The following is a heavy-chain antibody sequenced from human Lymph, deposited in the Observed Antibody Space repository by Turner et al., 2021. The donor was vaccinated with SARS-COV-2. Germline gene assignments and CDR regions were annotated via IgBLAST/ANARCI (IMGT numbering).Heavy chain of an antibody. J-gene: IGHJ4*02. CDR3: ARSRSGGYWGGFDY. CDR1: GFTFSSYA. CDR2: ISYDGSNK. Sequence: QVQLVESGGGVVQPGRSLRLSCAASGFTFSSYAMHWVRQAPGKGLEWVAVISYDGSNKYYADSVKGRFTISRENSKNTLYLQMNSLRAEDTAVYYCARSRSGGYWGGFDYWGQGTLVTVSS. V-gene: IGHV3-30*04. D-gene: IGHD1-26*01.